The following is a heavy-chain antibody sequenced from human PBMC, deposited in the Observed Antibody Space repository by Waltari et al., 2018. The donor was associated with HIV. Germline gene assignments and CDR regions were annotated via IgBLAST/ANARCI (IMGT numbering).Heavy chain of an antibody. Sequence: QVQLEESGGGVVQSGRSLRLTCLAYGFTFSTFAIHSVRQAPGKGLEWVAVISYDGHNKQYADSVKGRFTISRDNSNSTLFLQMSSLRPDDTAVYFCAKDLVTRAFFYFYGMHVWGQGTTVTVSS. CDR1: GFTFSTFA. CDR3: AKDLVTRAFFYFYGMHV. J-gene: IGHJ6*02. CDR2: ISYDGHNK. V-gene: IGHV3-30*18. D-gene: IGHD3-10*01.